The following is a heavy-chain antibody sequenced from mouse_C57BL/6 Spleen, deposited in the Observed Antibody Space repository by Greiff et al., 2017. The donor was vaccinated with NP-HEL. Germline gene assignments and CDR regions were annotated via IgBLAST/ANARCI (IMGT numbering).Heavy chain of an antibody. Sequence: VQLQQSGAELAKPGASVKLSCKASGYTFTRSWMHWVKQRPGQGLEWIGYINPSSGYTKYNQKFKDKATLTADKSSSTAYMQLSSLTYEDSAVYYCARSITTVVARDWYFDVWGTGTTVTVSS. J-gene: IGHJ1*03. D-gene: IGHD1-1*01. CDR3: ARSITTVVARDWYFDV. V-gene: IGHV1-7*01. CDR2: INPSSGYT. CDR1: GYTFTRSW.